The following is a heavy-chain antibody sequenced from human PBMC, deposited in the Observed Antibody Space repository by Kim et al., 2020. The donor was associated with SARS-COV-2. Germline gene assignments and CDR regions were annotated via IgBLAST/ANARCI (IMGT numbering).Heavy chain of an antibody. CDR3: AKDLSDYGDGFIWDYYYGMDV. CDR2: ISYDGSNK. CDR1: GFTFSSYG. Sequence: GGSLRLSCAASGFTFSSYGMHWVRQAPGKGLEWVAVISYDGSNKYYADSVKGRFTISRDNSKNTLYLQMNSLRAEDTAVYYCAKDLSDYGDGFIWDYYYGMDVWGQGTTVTVSS. V-gene: IGHV3-30*18. D-gene: IGHD4-17*01. J-gene: IGHJ6*02.